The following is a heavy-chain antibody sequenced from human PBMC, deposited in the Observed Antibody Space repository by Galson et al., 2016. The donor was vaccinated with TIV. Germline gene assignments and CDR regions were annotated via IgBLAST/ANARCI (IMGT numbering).Heavy chain of an antibody. V-gene: IGHV3-30-3*01. J-gene: IGHJ6*02. CDR3: ARDAGAYFYYGMDV. D-gene: IGHD7-27*01. Sequence: LRLSCPASGFTFSMYNIHWVRQAPGKGLEWVAVISYDGNNKNYADSVKGRSTISRDNSGNTLYLQMNSLRPEDTAVYYCARDAGAYFYYGMDVWGQGTTVTVSS. CDR1: GFTFSMYN. CDR2: ISYDGNNK.